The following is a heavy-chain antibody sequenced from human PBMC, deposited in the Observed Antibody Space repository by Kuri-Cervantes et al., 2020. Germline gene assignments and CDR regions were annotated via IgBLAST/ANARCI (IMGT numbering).Heavy chain of an antibody. CDR2: IYYSGST. J-gene: IGHJ3*02. CDR1: GGSFSGYY. CDR3: ARRTTTHTSGGFDI. V-gene: IGHV4-59*08. Sequence: SETLSLTCAVYGGSFSGYYWSWIRQPPGKGLEWIGYIYYSGSTNYNPSLKSRVTISVDTSKNQFSLTLSSVTAADTAVYYCARRTTTHTSGGFDIWGQGILVTVSS. D-gene: IGHD3-22*01.